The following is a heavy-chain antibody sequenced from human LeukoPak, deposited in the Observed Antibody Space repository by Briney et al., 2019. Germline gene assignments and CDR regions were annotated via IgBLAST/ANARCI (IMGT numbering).Heavy chain of an antibody. J-gene: IGHJ4*02. V-gene: IGHV3-30*04. CDR2: ISYDGNTK. CDR1: GFTFNTYA. D-gene: IGHD2-21*01. Sequence: PGGSLRLSCAASGFTFNTYAMHWVRQAPGKGLEWVTVISYDGNTKYYADSVKGRFTISRDNSKNTLYMQKNSLRAEDMAVYYCARDQGGDGGFDYWGQGVLVTVSS. CDR3: ARDQGGDGGFDY.